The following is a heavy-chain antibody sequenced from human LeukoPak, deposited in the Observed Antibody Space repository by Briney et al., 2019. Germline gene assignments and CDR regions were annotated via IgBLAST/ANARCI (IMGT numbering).Heavy chain of an antibody. J-gene: IGHJ4*02. CDR1: GYTFTGYY. CDR2: INPNSGGT. Sequence: GASVKVSCKASGYTFTGYYMHWVRQAPGQGLEWMGWINPNSGGTNYAQKLQGRVTMTRDTSISTAYMELSRLRSDDTAVYYCARARVGYCSSTSCWGPYYFDYWGQGTLVTVSS. D-gene: IGHD2-2*01. V-gene: IGHV1-2*02. CDR3: ARARVGYCSSTSCWGPYYFDY.